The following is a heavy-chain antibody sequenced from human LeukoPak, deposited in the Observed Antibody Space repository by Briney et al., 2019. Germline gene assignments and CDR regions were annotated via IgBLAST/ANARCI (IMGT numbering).Heavy chain of an antibody. D-gene: IGHD2-2*01. V-gene: IGHV1-24*01. Sequence: ASVKVSFKVSGYTLTELSIHLVRQAPGKGLELMGGFDPEDGETIYAQKFQGRVTMTEDTSTDKAYVELSSLRSEDTAVYYCATLFAGYCSSTSCSPIDYWGQGTLVTVSS. J-gene: IGHJ4*02. CDR3: ATLFAGYCSSTSCSPIDY. CDR2: FDPEDGET. CDR1: GYTLTELS.